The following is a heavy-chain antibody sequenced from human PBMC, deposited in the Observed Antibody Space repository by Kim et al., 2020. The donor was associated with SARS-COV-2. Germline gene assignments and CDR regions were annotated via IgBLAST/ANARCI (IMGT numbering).Heavy chain of an antibody. D-gene: IGHD5-18*01. CDR2: INPSGGST. Sequence: ASVKVSCKASGYTFTSYYMHWVRQAPGQGLEWMGIINPSGGSTSYAQKFQGRVTMTRDTSTSTVYMELSSLRSEDTAVYYCARAGPLYSYGRTNYYYYGMDVWGQGATGTVSS. CDR1: GYTFTSYY. CDR3: ARAGPLYSYGRTNYYYYGMDV. V-gene: IGHV1-46*01. J-gene: IGHJ6*01.